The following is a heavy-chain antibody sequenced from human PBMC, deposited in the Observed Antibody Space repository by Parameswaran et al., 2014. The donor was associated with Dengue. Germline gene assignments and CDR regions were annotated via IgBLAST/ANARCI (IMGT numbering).Heavy chain of an antibody. D-gene: IGHD3-10*01. J-gene: IGHJ4*02. CDR3: MVRGVEFDY. Sequence: WVRQAPGQGLEWMGIIDPSGGSTSYAQKFQGRVTMTRDTSTSTVYMELSSLRSEDTAVYYCMVRGVEFDYWGQGTLVTVSS. CDR2: IDPSGGST. V-gene: IGHV1-46*01.